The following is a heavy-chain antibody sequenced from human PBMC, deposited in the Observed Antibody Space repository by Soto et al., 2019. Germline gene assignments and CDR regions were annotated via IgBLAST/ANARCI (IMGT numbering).Heavy chain of an antibody. J-gene: IGHJ4*02. V-gene: IGHV4-31*03. CDR1: GGSISSGGYY. D-gene: IGHD6-6*01. CDR2: IYYSGTT. CDR3: ARDSSSSRFDD. Sequence: SETLSLTCNVSGGSISSGGYYWSWIRQHPGKGLEWIGNIYYSGTTYYSPSLKSRVTISVDTSKNQFSLKLSSVTAADTAVYYCARDSSSSRFDDWGQGTLVTVSS.